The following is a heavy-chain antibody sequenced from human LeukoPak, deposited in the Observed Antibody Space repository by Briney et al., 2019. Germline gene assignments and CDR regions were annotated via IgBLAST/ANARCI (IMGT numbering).Heavy chain of an antibody. Sequence: PSETLSLTCTVSGGSVTTYYWSWIRQPPGKGLEWIGYIYYSGTTNYNPSLKSRVTMSLDTSKNQFSLKLTSVTAADTAVYYCAKPHTTGWYFNHWRQGTLVTVSS. D-gene: IGHD6-19*01. V-gene: IGHV4-59*02. CDR1: GGSVTTYY. CDR2: IYYSGTT. CDR3: AKPHTTGWYFNH. J-gene: IGHJ4*02.